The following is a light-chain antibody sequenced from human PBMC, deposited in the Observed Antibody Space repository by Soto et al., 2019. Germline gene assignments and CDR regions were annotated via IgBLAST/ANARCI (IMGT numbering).Light chain of an antibody. Sequence: EIVLTQSPGTLSLSPGEKATFSCRASQSVRSGYLAWYKQKPGQAPRLLIYGASSRATGIPDRFSGSGSGTDFTLTISRLEPEDFAVYYCQQYGSSPPNTFGQGTKLEIK. CDR2: GAS. CDR1: QSVRSGY. J-gene: IGKJ2*01. V-gene: IGKV3-20*01. CDR3: QQYGSSPPNT.